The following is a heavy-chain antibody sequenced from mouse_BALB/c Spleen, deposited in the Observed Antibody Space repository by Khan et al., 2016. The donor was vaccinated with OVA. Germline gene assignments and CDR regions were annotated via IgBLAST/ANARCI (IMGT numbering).Heavy chain of an antibody. D-gene: IGHD2-1*01. CDR3: ARGYFGNYEFAY. J-gene: IGHJ3*01. V-gene: IGHV1S132*01. Sequence: QVQLQQSGAELVKPGASVKLSCKTSGYTFTSYWIQWVKQRPGQGLGWIGQIFPGTGTTYYNENFKGKATLTVDTSSSTAYMQLSSLTSEDSACYFCARGYFGNYEFAYWGQGTLVTVSP. CDR2: IFPGTGTT. CDR1: GYTFTSYW.